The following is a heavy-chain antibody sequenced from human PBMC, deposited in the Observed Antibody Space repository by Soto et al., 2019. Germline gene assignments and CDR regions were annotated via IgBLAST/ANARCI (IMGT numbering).Heavy chain of an antibody. D-gene: IGHD1-26*01. V-gene: IGHV4-59*01. CDR3: ARDSGSYFDY. CDR2: IYYSGST. J-gene: IGHJ4*02. CDR1: GGSISSYY. Sequence: SETLSLICTVSGGSISSYYWSWIRQPPGKGLEWIGYIYYSGSTNYNPSLKSRVTISVDTSKNQFSLKLSSVTAADTAVYYCARDSGSYFDYWGQGTLVTVSS.